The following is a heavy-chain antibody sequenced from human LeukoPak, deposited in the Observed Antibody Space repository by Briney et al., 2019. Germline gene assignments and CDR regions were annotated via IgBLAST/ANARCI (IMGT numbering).Heavy chain of an antibody. D-gene: IGHD3-22*01. V-gene: IGHV4-34*01. CDR2: INHSGST. J-gene: IGHJ4*02. Sequence: SETLSLTCAVYGGSFSDYYWSWMRQPPGKGLEWIGEINHSGSTNYNPSLKSRVTISVDTSKNQFSLKLSSVTAADTAVYYCARVRYYYDSSGYTRGSYFDYWGQGTLVTVSS. CDR3: ARVRYYYDSSGYTRGSYFDY. CDR1: GGSFSDYY.